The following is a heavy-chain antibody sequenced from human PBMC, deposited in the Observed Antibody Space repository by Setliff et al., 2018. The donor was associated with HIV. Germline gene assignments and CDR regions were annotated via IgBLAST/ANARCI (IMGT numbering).Heavy chain of an antibody. Sequence: SETLSLTCTVSGGSFTSRSYYWGWIRQPPGKGLEWIGSILYSGITYYNPSRKSRVTISVDTSKNQFSLNLTSVTAADTAVYYCSRSKTFYDFWGGYYTHGAFKIWGLGTMVTVSS. CDR1: GGSFTSRSYY. J-gene: IGHJ3*02. D-gene: IGHD3-3*01. CDR2: ILYSGIT. CDR3: SRSKTFYDFWGGYYTHGAFKI. V-gene: IGHV4-39*01.